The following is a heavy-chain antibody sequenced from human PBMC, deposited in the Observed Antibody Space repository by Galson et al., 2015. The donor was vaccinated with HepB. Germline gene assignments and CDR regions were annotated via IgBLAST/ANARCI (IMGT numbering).Heavy chain of an antibody. CDR3: TRVSSSWGDYYYYGMDV. CDR1: GFTFSGSA. Sequence: SLRLSCAASGFTFSGSAMHWVRQASGKGLEWVGRIRSKANSYATAYAASVKGRFTISRDDSKNTAYLQMNSLKTEDTAVYYCTRVSSSWGDYYYYGMDVWGQGTTVTVSS. D-gene: IGHD6-13*01. CDR2: IRSKANSYAT. J-gene: IGHJ6*02. V-gene: IGHV3-73*01.